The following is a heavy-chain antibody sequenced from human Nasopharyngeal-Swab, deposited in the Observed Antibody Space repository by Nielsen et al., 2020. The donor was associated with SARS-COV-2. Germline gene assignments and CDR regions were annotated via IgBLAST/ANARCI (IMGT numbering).Heavy chain of an antibody. D-gene: IGHD3-22*01. CDR1: GFTFSSYG. V-gene: IGHV3-30*18. CDR2: ISYDGSNK. J-gene: IGHJ4*02. Sequence: GESLKISCAASGFTFSSYGMHWVRQAPGKGLEWVAVISYDGSNKYYADSVKGRFTISRDNSKNTLYLQMNSLRAEDTAVYYCAKDRGGIYYYDSLSYWGQGTLVTVSS. CDR3: AKDRGGIYYYDSLSY.